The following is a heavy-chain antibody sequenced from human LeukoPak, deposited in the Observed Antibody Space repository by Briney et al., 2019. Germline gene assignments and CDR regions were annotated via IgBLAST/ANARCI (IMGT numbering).Heavy chain of an antibody. V-gene: IGHV3-7*01. CDR1: GVTLSNYA. CDR2: IKQDGSEK. Sequence: GGSLRLSCVASGVTLSNYAMSWARQAPGKGLEWVANIKQDGSEKYYVDSVKGRFTISRDNAKNSLYLQMNSLRAEDTAVYYCARDESWGQGTLVTVSS. CDR3: ARDES. J-gene: IGHJ5*02.